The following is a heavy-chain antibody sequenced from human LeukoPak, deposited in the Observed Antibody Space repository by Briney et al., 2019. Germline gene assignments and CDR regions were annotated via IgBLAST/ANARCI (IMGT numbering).Heavy chain of an antibody. CDR3: AREISADSSGYYYDYWYFDL. J-gene: IGHJ2*01. CDR2: IIPIFGTA. D-gene: IGHD3-22*01. Sequence: GSSVKVSCKASGGTFSSYAISWVRQAPGQELEWMGRIIPIFGTANYAQKFQGRVTITTDESTSTAYMELSSLGSEDTAVYYCAREISADSSGYYYDYWYFDLWGRGTLVTVSS. CDR1: GGTFSSYA. V-gene: IGHV1-69*05.